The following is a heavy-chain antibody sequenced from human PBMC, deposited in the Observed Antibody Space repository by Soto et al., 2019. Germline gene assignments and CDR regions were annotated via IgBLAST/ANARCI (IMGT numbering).Heavy chain of an antibody. J-gene: IGHJ6*02. CDR3: ARESVLRYYYGSGSYWNYGMDV. Sequence: ASVKVSCKASGYTFTSYGISWVRQAPGQGLEWMGWISAYNGNTNYAQKLQGRVTMTTDTSTSPAYMELRSLRSDDTAVYYCARESVLRYYYGSGSYWNYGMDVWGQGTTVTVSS. CDR1: GYTFTSYG. V-gene: IGHV1-18*01. CDR2: ISAYNGNT. D-gene: IGHD3-10*01.